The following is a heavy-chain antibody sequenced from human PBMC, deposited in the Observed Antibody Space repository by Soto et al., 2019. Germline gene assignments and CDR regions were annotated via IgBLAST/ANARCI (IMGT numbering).Heavy chain of an antibody. V-gene: IGHV3-64D*06. D-gene: IGHD3-9*01. J-gene: IGHJ4*01. CDR3: VKEMGPCCDWSHYFDF. Sequence: GSGFTFDHYTIHWVRQAPGRGLEFVSAINVNATDIFYAESVKGRFSISRDNSKNTVYLLMNSLIYEDTAVCYCVKEMGPCCDWSHYFDFWGRGIQVTVAS. CDR2: INVNATDI. CDR1: GFTFDHYT.